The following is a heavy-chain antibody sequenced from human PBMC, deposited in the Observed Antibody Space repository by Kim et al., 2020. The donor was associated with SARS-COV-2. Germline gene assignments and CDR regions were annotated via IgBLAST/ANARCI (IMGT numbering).Heavy chain of an antibody. CDR2: IWYDGSNK. J-gene: IGHJ6*02. Sequence: GGSLRLSCAASGFTFSSYAMHWVRQAPGKGLEWVAVIWYDGSNKYYADSVKGRFTISRDNSKNTLYLQMNSLRAEDTAVYYCAKDCHSGRTSGGMDVWGQGTTVTVSS. CDR3: AKDCHSGRTSGGMDV. D-gene: IGHD1-26*01. V-gene: IGHV3-33*06. CDR1: GFTFSSYA.